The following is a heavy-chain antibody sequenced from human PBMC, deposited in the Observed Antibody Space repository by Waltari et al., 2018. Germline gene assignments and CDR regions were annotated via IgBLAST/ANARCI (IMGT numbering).Heavy chain of an antibody. V-gene: IGHV3-9*01. CDR1: GFTFSSYW. Sequence: EVQLVESGGGLVQPGGSLRLSCAASGFTFSSYWMSWVRQAPGKGLEWVSGISWNSGSIGYADSVKGRFTISRDNAKNSLYLQMNSLRAEDTALYYCAKDPYSSSSYYFDYWGQGTLVTVSS. CDR3: AKDPYSSSSYYFDY. D-gene: IGHD6-6*01. J-gene: IGHJ4*02. CDR2: ISWNSGSI.